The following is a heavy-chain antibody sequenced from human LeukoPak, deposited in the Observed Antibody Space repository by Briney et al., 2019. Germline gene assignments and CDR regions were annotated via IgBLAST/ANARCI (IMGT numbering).Heavy chain of an antibody. J-gene: IGHJ3*02. CDR1: GFTFSSYS. CDR3: ARLKGGGAFDI. V-gene: IGHV3-21*01. D-gene: IGHD3-16*01. CDR2: ISSSSTYI. Sequence: GGSLRLSCAASGFTFSSYSMNWVRQTPGKGLEWVSSISSSSTYIYYVDSVKGRFTNSRDNAKNSLYLQMNSLRAEDTAVYYCARLKGGGAFDIWGQGTMVTVSS.